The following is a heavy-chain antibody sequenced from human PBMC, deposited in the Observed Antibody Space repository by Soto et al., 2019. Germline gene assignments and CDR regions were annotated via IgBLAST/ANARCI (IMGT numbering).Heavy chain of an antibody. CDR3: SRRAPEGFDP. Sequence: SETLSLTCTVSGGSISSSSYFWGWIRQPPGRGLEWIGSINYSGSTYYNPSLKSRVALSVDTSKNQFSLNVSSVTASDTALYYCSRRAPEGFDPWGQGTLVTVSS. CDR2: INYSGST. CDR1: GGSISSSSYF. V-gene: IGHV4-39*01. J-gene: IGHJ5*02.